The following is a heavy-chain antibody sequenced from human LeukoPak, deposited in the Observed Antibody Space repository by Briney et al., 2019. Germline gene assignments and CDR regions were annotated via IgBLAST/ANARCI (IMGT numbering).Heavy chain of an antibody. V-gene: IGHV1-46*01. CDR3: AGIGVGATTRGAFVI. Sequence: ASVKVSCKASGYTFTSYYMHWVRQAPGQGLEWMGIINPSGGSTSYAQKFQGRVTMTRDTSTSTVYMELSSLRSEDTAVYYCAGIGVGATTRGAFVIWGQGTMVTVSS. J-gene: IGHJ3*02. CDR1: GYTFTSYY. CDR2: INPSGGST. D-gene: IGHD1-26*01.